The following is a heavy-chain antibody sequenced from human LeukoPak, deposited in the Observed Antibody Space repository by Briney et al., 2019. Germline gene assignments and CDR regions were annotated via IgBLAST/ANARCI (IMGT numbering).Heavy chain of an antibody. D-gene: IGHD6-19*01. Sequence: ASVKVSCKASGYTFTGYYIHWVRQAPGQGLEWMGWINLNSGGTNYAQKFQGRVTMTRDTSISTAYMELSRLRSDDTAVYYCARGDRGYSSGLGGYWGQGTLVTVSS. CDR1: GYTFTGYY. J-gene: IGHJ4*02. CDR2: INLNSGGT. V-gene: IGHV1-2*02. CDR3: ARGDRGYSSGLGGY.